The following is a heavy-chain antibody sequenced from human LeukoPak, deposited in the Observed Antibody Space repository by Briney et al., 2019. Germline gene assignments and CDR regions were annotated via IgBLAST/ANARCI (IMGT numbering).Heavy chain of an antibody. Sequence: GRALRLSCVASGLTASSYGMQWVRQAHGKGLEWVAVISYDGSKKYYTDSVKGRFNISRDNSKNTLYLQMNSLRAEDTAVYYWAKPHWAYVRAPNWFDPWGQGTLVTVSS. CDR1: GLTASSYG. D-gene: IGHD1-26*01. CDR2: ISYDGSKK. J-gene: IGHJ5*02. V-gene: IGHV3-30*18. CDR3: AKPHWAYVRAPNWFDP.